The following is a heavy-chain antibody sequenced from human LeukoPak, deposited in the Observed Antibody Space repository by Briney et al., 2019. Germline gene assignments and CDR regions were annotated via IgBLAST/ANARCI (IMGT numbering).Heavy chain of an antibody. V-gene: IGHV3-7*01. D-gene: IGHD3-22*01. CDR2: INQDGSQK. CDR3: ARYCGDSGYYYARFAY. J-gene: IGHJ4*02. Sequence: GGSLRLSCAASGFTFISYWMTWVRQAPGKGLEWVATINQDGSQKYYVDSVKGRFTISRDNAKNSLYLEMNSLRAEDTAVYFCARYCGDSGYYYARFAYWGQGTLVAVSS. CDR1: GFTFISYW.